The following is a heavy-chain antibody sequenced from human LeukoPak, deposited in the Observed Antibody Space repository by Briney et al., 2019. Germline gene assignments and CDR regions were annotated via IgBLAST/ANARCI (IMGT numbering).Heavy chain of an antibody. J-gene: IGHJ4*02. Sequence: GGSLRLSCAASRFTFSSYWMHWVRQGPGKGLVWVSRINGDGRSTTYADSVKGRFTISRGNAKNTLYLQMNSLRAEDTAVYYCARELPAAGTRGIDYWGQGTLVTVSS. CDR1: RFTFSSYW. CDR2: INGDGRST. CDR3: ARELPAAGTRGIDY. D-gene: IGHD6-13*01. V-gene: IGHV3-74*01.